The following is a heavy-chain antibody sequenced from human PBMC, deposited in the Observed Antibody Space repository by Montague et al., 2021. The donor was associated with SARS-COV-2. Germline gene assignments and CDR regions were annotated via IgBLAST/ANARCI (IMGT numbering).Heavy chain of an antibody. CDR3: AKDSYYYGLGYGMDV. J-gene: IGHJ6*02. CDR1: GFTFSNSA. V-gene: IGHV3-23*01. D-gene: IGHD3-10*01. CDR2: SSGSDGGT. Sequence: SRRLSFSASGFTFSNSAMNWVRQAPGKGLEWVSGSSGSDGGTHYADSVKGRFTISRDNSKNVLYLQMNSLRAEDTALYYCAKDSYYYGLGYGMDVWGQGTTVTVSS.